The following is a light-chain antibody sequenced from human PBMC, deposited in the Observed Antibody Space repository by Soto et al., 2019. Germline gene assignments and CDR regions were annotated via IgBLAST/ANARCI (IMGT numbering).Light chain of an antibody. CDR3: QQRFNWPRT. CDR1: QSISTY. V-gene: IGKV3-11*01. CDR2: DAS. Sequence: EIVLTQSPAALSLSPVESATLSFRASQSISTYLAWYQQKPGQAPRLLIYDASKRITGIPARFSGSGSGTDFTLTISSLEPEDFAVYYCQQRFNWPRTFGQGTKVDIK. J-gene: IGKJ1*01.